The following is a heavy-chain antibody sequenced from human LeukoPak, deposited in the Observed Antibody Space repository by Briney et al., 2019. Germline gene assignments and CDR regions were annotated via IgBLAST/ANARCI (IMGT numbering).Heavy chain of an antibody. Sequence: PGGSLRLSCVGSGLTFGNYAMSWVRQGPGKGLEWVSSLSGSGTIMNYAASVKGRFTISRDNSKSTLYLQLNNLGAEDTALYYCAKEATASYRISAFDDWGHGTMVIVSS. CDR3: AKEATASYRISAFDD. V-gene: IGHV3-23*01. CDR2: LSGSGTIM. CDR1: GLTFGNYA. D-gene: IGHD1-14*01. J-gene: IGHJ3*01.